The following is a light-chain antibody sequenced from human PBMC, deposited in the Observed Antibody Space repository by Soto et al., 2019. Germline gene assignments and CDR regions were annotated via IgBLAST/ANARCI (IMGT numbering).Light chain of an antibody. CDR2: AAS. J-gene: IGKJ5*01. Sequence: DIQMTQSPSSPSASVGDRVTITCRASQSISSYLNWYQQKPGKAPKLLIYAASNLQSGVPSRFSGGGSGTDFTLTISSLQPEDFATYYCQQSYSTPITFGQGTRLEIK. V-gene: IGKV1-39*01. CDR3: QQSYSTPIT. CDR1: QSISSY.